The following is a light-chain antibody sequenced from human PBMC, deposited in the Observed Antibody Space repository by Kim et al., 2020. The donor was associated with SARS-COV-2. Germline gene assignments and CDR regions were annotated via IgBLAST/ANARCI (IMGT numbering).Light chain of an antibody. V-gene: IGKV3-15*01. J-gene: IGKJ2*01. CDR3: QQYNIWPPYT. CDR1: QSVSSN. Sequence: IVMTQSPATLSVSPGERATLSCRASQSVSSNLAWYQQKPGQAPRLLIYGASTRATGIPARFSGSGSGTEFTLTISSLQSEDFAVYYCQQYNIWPPYTFGQGTKLEI. CDR2: GAS.